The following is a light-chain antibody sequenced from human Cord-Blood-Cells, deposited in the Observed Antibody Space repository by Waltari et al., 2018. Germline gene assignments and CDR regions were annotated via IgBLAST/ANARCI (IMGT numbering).Light chain of an antibody. CDR1: QSISSY. V-gene: IGKV1-39*01. CDR3: QQSYSTPIT. CDR2: AAS. Sequence: DIQMTQSPSSLSASVADRVTIPCRASQSISSYLNWYQQKPGKAPKLLIYAASSLQSGVPSRFSGSGSGTDFTLTISSLQPEDFATYYCQQSYSTPITFGPGTKVDIK. J-gene: IGKJ3*01.